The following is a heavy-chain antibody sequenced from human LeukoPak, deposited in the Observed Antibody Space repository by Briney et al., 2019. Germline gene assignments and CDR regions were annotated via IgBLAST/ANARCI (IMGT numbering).Heavy chain of an antibody. CDR1: GFTFSSYA. D-gene: IGHD4-17*01. V-gene: IGHV3-48*04. Sequence: PGWSLRLSCAASGFTFSSYAMHWVRQAPGKGLEWVSYISGSSSSIYYADSVKGRFSISRDNAKNSLYLQMNSLRAEDTAVYYCGGDKAGDYVPPDYWGQGTLVTVSS. J-gene: IGHJ4*02. CDR2: ISGSSSSI. CDR3: GGDKAGDYVPPDY.